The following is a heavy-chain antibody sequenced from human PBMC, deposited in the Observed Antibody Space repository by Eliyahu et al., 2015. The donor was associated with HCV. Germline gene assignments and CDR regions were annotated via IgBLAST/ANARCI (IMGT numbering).Heavy chain of an antibody. V-gene: IGHV1-18*04. CDR3: ARDSPLASVAARPLDF. Sequence: QFQLVQSGAEVKKSGASVKVSCKASGYTFIGYGISWLRQAPGQGLGWVGWIXGHNGQTDFAQKVQDRVTMTXDTSTATAYLELRSLIFDDTAVYYCARDSPLASVAARPLDFWGQGTLVTGLL. CDR2: IXGHNGQT. CDR1: GYTFIGYG. D-gene: IGHD6-6*01. J-gene: IGHJ4*02.